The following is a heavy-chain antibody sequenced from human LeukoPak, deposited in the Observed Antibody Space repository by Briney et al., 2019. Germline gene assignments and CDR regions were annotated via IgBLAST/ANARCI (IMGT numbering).Heavy chain of an antibody. J-gene: IGHJ1*01. CDR3: ARLKYYYDSSGSRAEYFQH. D-gene: IGHD3-22*01. CDR2: IYYSGST. CDR1: GDSISSYY. Sequence: PSETLSLTCTVSGDSISSYYWSWIRQPPGKGLEWIGYIYYSGSTNYNPSLKSRVTISVDTSKNQFSLKLSSVTAADTAVYYCARLKYYYDSSGSRAEYFQHWGQGTLVTASS. V-gene: IGHV4-59*01.